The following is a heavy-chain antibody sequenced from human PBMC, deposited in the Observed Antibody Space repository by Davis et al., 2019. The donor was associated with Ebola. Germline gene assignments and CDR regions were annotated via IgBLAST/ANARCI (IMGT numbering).Heavy chain of an antibody. CDR2: ISAYNGNT. Sequence: AASVKVSCKASGHTFTSYYMHWVRQAPGQGLEWMGWISAYNGNTNYAQKLQGRVTMTTDTSTSTAYMELRSLRSDDTAVYYCARERYSGYDDFDYWGQGTLVTVSS. V-gene: IGHV1-18*04. J-gene: IGHJ4*02. CDR3: ARERYSGYDDFDY. D-gene: IGHD5-12*01. CDR1: GHTFTSYY.